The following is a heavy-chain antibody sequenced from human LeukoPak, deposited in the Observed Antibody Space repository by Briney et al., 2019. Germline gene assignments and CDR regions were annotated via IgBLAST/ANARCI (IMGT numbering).Heavy chain of an antibody. CDR2: INHSGST. CDR1: GGSFSGYY. J-gene: IGHJ4*02. V-gene: IGHV4-34*01. D-gene: IGHD2-15*01. CDR3: ARSPIGLPGGN. Sequence: PSETLSLTCAVYGGSFSGYYWSWIRQPPGKGLEWIGEINHSGSTNYNPSLKSRVTISVDTSKNQFSLKLSSVTAADTAVYYCARSPIGLPGGNWGQGTLVTVSS.